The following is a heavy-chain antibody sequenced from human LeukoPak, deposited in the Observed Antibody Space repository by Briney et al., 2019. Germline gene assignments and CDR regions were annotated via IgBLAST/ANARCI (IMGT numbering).Heavy chain of an antibody. D-gene: IGHD6-25*01. CDR1: GGSISSSSYY. CDR3: ARGLRLPQYFDY. CDR2: IYYSGST. V-gene: IGHV4-39*01. J-gene: IGHJ4*02. Sequence: SETLSLTCTVSGGSISSSSYYWGWIRQPPGKGLEWIGSIYYSGSTYYSPSLNSRVTISVDTSKNQFSLKLSSVTAADTAVYYCARGLRLPQYFDYWGQGTLVTVSS.